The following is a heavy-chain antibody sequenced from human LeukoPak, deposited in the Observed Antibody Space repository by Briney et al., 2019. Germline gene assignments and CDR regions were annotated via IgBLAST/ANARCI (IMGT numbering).Heavy chain of an antibody. CDR2: INHSGST. V-gene: IGHV4-34*01. D-gene: IGHD5-18*01. J-gene: IGHJ4*02. CDR3: ARTGETAMDSRGLFDY. CDR1: GGSLSGYY. Sequence: PSGTLSLTCAVYGGSLSGYYWSWIRQPPGKGPEWTGEINHSGSTNYNPSLKSRVSISADTSKNQFSLKLSSVTAADTAVYYCARTGETAMDSRGLFDYWGQGTLVTVSS.